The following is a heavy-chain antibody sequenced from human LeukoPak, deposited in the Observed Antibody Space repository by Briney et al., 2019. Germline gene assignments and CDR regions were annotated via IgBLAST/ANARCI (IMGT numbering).Heavy chain of an antibody. CDR2: ISRSGGST. J-gene: IGHJ6*02. Sequence: TGGSLRLSCAASGFTFSSYWMHWVRQAPGKGLEWVSAISRSGGSTYYADSVKGRFTISRDNSKNTLYLQMNSLRAEDTAVYYCAKEMVVVPAAIRNYYYGMDVWGQGTTVTVSS. CDR1: GFTFSSYW. CDR3: AKEMVVVPAAIRNYYYGMDV. D-gene: IGHD2-2*02. V-gene: IGHV3-23*01.